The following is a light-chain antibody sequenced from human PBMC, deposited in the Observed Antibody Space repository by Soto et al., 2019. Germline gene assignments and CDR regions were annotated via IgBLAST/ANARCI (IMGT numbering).Light chain of an antibody. CDR3: SVWDDSLSGVV. CDR2: SDN. V-gene: IGLV1-47*02. CDR1: SSNIGSNY. J-gene: IGLJ2*01. Sequence: QSVLTQPPSASGTPGQRVTISCSGSSSNIGSNYVYWYQQLPGTAPTLLLYSDNHRPSGVPDRFSGSKSGTSASLAISGGRSEEEDDYYCSVWDDSLSGVVFGGGTKLTVL.